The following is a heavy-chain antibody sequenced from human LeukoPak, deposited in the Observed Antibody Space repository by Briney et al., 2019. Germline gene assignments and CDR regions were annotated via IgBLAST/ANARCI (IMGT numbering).Heavy chain of an antibody. Sequence: ASVKVSCKASGYTFTGYYMHWVRQAPGQGLEWMGWIDPNSGGTNYAQKFQGRVTMTRDTSISTAYMELSRLRSDDTAVYYCARGNDILTGSNWFDPWGQGTLVTVSS. CDR3: ARGNDILTGSNWFDP. CDR1: GYTFTGYY. D-gene: IGHD3-9*01. J-gene: IGHJ5*02. CDR2: IDPNSGGT. V-gene: IGHV1-2*02.